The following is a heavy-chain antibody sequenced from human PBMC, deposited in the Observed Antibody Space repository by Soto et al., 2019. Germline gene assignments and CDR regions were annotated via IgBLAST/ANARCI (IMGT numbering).Heavy chain of an antibody. CDR1: GGSISSSSYY. Sequence: SETLSLTCTVSGGSISSSSYYWGWIRQPPGKGLEWIGSIYYSGSTYYNPSLKSRVTISVDTSKNQFSLKLSSVTAADTAVYYCARRPLDYMDVWGKGTTVTVSS. V-gene: IGHV4-39*01. CDR2: IYYSGST. CDR3: ARRPLDYMDV. J-gene: IGHJ6*03.